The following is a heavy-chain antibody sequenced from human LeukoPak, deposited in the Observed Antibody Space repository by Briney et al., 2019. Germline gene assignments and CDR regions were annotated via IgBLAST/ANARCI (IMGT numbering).Heavy chain of an antibody. CDR1: GVSIRSGSYY. D-gene: IGHD4-23*01. CDR3: ARGKDYGGPYPLFDY. V-gene: IGHV4-61*01. Sequence: KPSQTLSLTCTVSGVSIRSGSYYWSWIRQPPGKGLEWIGYIYYSGSTNYNPSLKSRVTISVDTSKNQFSLKLSSVTAADTAVYYCARGKDYGGPYPLFDYWGQGTLVTVSS. J-gene: IGHJ4*02. CDR2: IYYSGST.